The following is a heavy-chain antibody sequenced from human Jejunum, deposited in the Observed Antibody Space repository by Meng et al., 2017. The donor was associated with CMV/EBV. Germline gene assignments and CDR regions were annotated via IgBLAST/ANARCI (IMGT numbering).Heavy chain of an antibody. CDR3: ARGAYTVTSFAEGRFDP. J-gene: IGHJ5*02. Sequence: FSNYWMSWVRQAPGKGLEWVANIKQDASETYYLDSLKGRFTISRDNAENSLYLQMNSLRAEDTATYYCARGAYTVTSFAEGRFDPWGQGIVVTVSS. D-gene: IGHD4-11*01. CDR1: FSNYW. V-gene: IGHV3-7*03. CDR2: IKQDASET.